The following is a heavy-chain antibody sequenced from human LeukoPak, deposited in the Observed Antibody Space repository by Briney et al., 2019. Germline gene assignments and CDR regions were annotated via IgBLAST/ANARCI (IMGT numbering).Heavy chain of an antibody. V-gene: IGHV3-9*01. J-gene: IGHJ4*02. CDR3: AKEAAGFDY. D-gene: IGHD6-25*01. CDR2: ISWNSGSI. CDR1: GFTFDDYA. Sequence: GGSLRLSCAASGFTFDDYAMHWVRQAPGKGLEWVSGISWNSGSIGYADSVKGRFTISRDNAKNSLYLQMNSLRAEDTALYYCAKEAAGFDYWGQGTLVTVSS.